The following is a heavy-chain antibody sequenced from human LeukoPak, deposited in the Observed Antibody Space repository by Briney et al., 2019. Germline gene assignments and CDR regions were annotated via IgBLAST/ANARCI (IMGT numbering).Heavy chain of an antibody. CDR3: TTKTSDNFDS. D-gene: IGHD3-22*01. CDR1: GFIFSNYG. CDR2: IWHDGSNK. J-gene: IGHJ4*02. V-gene: IGHV3-33*01. Sequence: GGSLRLSCAASGFIFSNYGMHWVRQAPGKGLEWVAVIWHDGSNKYYADSVKGRFTISRDNSKNTLYLQMNSLRDEDTAVYYCTTKTSDNFDSWGQGTLVSVSS.